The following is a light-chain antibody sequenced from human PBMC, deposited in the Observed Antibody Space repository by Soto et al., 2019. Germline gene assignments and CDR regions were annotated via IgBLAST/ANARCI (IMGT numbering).Light chain of an antibody. Sequence: QSVLTQPPSVSGAPGQRVTISCTGSSSNIGAGFYVHWYQHLPGTAPKLLIHGNSNRPSGVPDRFSASKSGTAASLDITGLQAEDEADYYCQSHDSSLSSHVVFGVGTKVTVL. J-gene: IGLJ2*01. CDR2: GNS. CDR3: QSHDSSLSSHVV. V-gene: IGLV1-40*01. CDR1: SSNIGAGFY.